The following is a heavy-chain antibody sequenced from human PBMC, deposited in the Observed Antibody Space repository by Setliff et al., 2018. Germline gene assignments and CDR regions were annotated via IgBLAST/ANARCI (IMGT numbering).Heavy chain of an antibody. CDR3: ATNRDGYNQEAFDI. D-gene: IGHD5-12*01. J-gene: IGHJ4*02. CDR2: IFTSGNT. V-gene: IGHV4-4*09. CDR1: GGSVSTFY. Sequence: SETLSLTCRVSGGSVSTFYWTWIRQPPGKGLEWIGYIFTSGNTNYNPSLKSRVTISVDTPKNQFSLKLSSVTAADTAVYYCATNRDGYNQEAFDIWGQGTLVTVSS.